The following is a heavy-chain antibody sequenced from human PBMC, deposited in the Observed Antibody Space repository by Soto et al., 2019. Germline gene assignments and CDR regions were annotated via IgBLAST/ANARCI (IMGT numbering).Heavy chain of an antibody. CDR2: INHSGST. V-gene: IGHV4-34*01. Sequence: SETLSLTCAVYGGSFSGYYWSWIRQPPGKGLEWIGEINHSGSTNYNPSLKSRVTISVDTSKNQCSLKLSSVTAADPAVYYCARGALITMIVVVITTHNWFDPWGQGTLVTVSS. CDR3: ARGALITMIVVVITTHNWFDP. D-gene: IGHD3-22*01. J-gene: IGHJ5*02. CDR1: GGSFSGYY.